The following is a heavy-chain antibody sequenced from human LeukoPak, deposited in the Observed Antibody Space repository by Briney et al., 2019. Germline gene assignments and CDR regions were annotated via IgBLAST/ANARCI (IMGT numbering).Heavy chain of an antibody. J-gene: IGHJ4*02. Sequence: SETLSLTCTVSGGSISSYYWSWIRQPPGKGLEWIGYIYYSGSTNYNPSLKSRVTISVDTSKNQFSLKLSSVTAADTAVYYCASSKNYYGSGNYGYYFDYWGQGTLVTVSS. V-gene: IGHV4-59*01. CDR2: IYYSGST. CDR1: GGSISSYY. D-gene: IGHD3-10*01. CDR3: ASSKNYYGSGNYGYYFDY.